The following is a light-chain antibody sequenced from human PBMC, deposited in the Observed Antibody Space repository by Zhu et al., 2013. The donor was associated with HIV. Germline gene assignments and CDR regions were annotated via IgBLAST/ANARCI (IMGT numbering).Light chain of an antibody. CDR1: QSVSSSY. V-gene: IGKV3D-20*02. J-gene: IGKJ2*01. CDR2: DAS. CDR3: QQRSKWPPFT. Sequence: DIVLTQSPGTLSLSPGERATLSCGASQSVSSSYLAWYQQKPGQAPRLVIYDASRRATGIPARFSGSGSGTDFTLTISSLEPEDFTVYYCQQRSKWPPFTFGQGTKLEIK.